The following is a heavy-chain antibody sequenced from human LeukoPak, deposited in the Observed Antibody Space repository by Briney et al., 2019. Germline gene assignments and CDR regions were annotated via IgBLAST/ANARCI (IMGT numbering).Heavy chain of an antibody. CDR1: GYTLTELS. CDR3: ATVGPYRSSTSCYGDAFDI. J-gene: IGHJ3*02. D-gene: IGHD2-2*01. V-gene: IGHV1-24*01. Sequence: ASVKVSCKVSGYTLTELSMHWVRQAPGKGLEWMGGFDPEDGETIYAQKFQGRVTMTEDTSTDTAYMELSSLRSEDTAVYYCATVGPYRSSTSCYGDAFDIWGQGTMVTVSS. CDR2: FDPEDGET.